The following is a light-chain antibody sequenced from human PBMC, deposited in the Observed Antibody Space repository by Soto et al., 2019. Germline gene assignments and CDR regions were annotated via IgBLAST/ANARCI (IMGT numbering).Light chain of an antibody. CDR2: DAS. CDR3: QQYNSWLWT. CDR1: QSVSSN. Sequence: EIVLTQSPGTLSLSQGEIATVSCRASQSVSSNLAWYQQKPGQAPRLLIYDASTRATGIPARFSGSGSGTEFTLTISSLEPEDFAVYYCQQYNSWLWTFGQGTKVDI. V-gene: IGKV3-11*01. J-gene: IGKJ1*01.